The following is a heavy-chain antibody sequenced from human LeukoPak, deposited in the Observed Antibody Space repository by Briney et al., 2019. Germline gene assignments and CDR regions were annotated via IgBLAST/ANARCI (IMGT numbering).Heavy chain of an antibody. CDR2: ISPYNGNT. J-gene: IGHJ4*02. V-gene: IGHV1-18*01. CDR3: ARAGPGSGWYFDY. Sequence: ASVKVSCKASGYDFTSVGITWVRRAPGQGLEWMGWISPYNGNTRYAQKFQGRVAMTTDTSTTTAYMELRGLRFNDTAVYYCARAGPGSGWYFDYWGQGTLVTVSS. D-gene: IGHD6-19*01. CDR1: GYDFTSVG.